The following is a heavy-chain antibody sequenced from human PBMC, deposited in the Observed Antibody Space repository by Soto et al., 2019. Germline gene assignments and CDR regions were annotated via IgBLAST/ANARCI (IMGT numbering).Heavy chain of an antibody. V-gene: IGHV3-64D*06. CDR1: GFTVSSFG. D-gene: IGHD6-13*01. CDR3: VKDMGQAAVGIRYPYGLDV. CDR2: LSSNGIGT. J-gene: IGHJ6*02. Sequence: LRVSCSGSGFTVSSFGMHWVRQAPGKGLEHVSTLSSNGIGTYYADSVKGRFTFSRDTSKNTLYLQMSSLRTEDTAVYYCVKDMGQAAVGIRYPYGLDVWGLGTTVTVS.